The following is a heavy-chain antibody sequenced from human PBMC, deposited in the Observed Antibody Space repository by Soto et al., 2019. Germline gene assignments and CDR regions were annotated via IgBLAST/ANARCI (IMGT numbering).Heavy chain of an antibody. Sequence: QLQLQESGPGLVKPSETLSLTCTVSGGSISSSSYYWGWIRQPPGKGLEWIGSIYYSGSTYYNPSLKSRVTIHVDTSKNQFSLKLSSVTAADTAVYYCASCGGDCYSGYNWFDPWGQGTLVTVSS. CDR3: ASCGGDCYSGYNWFDP. D-gene: IGHD2-21*02. J-gene: IGHJ5*02. V-gene: IGHV4-39*01. CDR1: GGSISSSSYY. CDR2: IYYSGST.